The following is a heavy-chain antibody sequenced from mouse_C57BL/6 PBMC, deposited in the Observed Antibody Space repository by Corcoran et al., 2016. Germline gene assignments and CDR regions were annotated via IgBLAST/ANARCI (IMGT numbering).Heavy chain of an antibody. J-gene: IGHJ4*01. CDR3: ARPTVVAYHYAMDY. CDR2: INPYNGGT. CDR1: GYTFTDYY. V-gene: IGHV1-19*01. Sequence: EVQLQQSGPVLVKPGASVKMSCKASGYTFTDYYMNWVKQSHGKSLEWIGVINPYNGGTSYNQKFKGKATLTVDKSSSTAYMELNSLTSEDSAVYYCARPTVVAYHYAMDYWGQGTSVTVSS. D-gene: IGHD1-1*01.